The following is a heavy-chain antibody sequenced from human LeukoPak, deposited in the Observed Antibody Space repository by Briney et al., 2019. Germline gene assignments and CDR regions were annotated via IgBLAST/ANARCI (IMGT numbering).Heavy chain of an antibody. V-gene: IGHV1-69*13. CDR3: ARDREEYYDFWSGKVFDY. D-gene: IGHD3-3*01. J-gene: IGHJ4*02. Sequence: ASVKVSCKASGGTFSSYAISWVRRAPGQGLEWMGGIIPIFGTANYAQKFQGRVTITADESTSTAYMELSSLRSEDTAVYYCARDREEYYDFWSGKVFDYWGQGTLVTVSS. CDR1: GGTFSSYA. CDR2: IIPIFGTA.